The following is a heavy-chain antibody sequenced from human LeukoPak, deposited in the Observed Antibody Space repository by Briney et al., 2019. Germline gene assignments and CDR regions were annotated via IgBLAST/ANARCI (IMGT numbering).Heavy chain of an antibody. V-gene: IGHV4-4*02. CDR3: ARKSATDYYETDY. Sequence: SETLSLTCAVSGDSINNNIWWTWVRQPPGKGLEWIGEIHHGGSTNYKPSHKSRVTISVDKSKNQFFLKLTSVTAADTAIYYCARKSATDYYETDYWGQGALVTVSS. CDR2: IHHGGST. J-gene: IGHJ4*02. CDR1: GDSINNNIW. D-gene: IGHD3-9*01.